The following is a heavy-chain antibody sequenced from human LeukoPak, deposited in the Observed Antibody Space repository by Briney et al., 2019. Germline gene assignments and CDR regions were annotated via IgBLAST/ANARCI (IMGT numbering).Heavy chain of an antibody. CDR3: AREGVATLDY. CDR2: IIPIFGTG. J-gene: IGHJ4*02. V-gene: IGHV1-69*05. D-gene: IGHD2-15*01. CDR1: GCTFTSYA. Sequence: ASVKVSCKASGCTFTSYAISWVRQAPGQGLGWMGGIIPIFGTGNYAQKFPGRVTITTDESTSTAYTELSSLRSEDRAVYYCAREGVATLDYWGQGTLVTVSS.